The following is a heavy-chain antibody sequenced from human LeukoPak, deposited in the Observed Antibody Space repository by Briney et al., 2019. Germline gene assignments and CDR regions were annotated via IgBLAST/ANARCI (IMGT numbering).Heavy chain of an antibody. J-gene: IGHJ3*02. CDR2: INPNSGGT. D-gene: IGHD2-2*01. Sequence: ASVKDSRMASGYTFTGYYMHWVRQAPGQGVEWMGCINPNSGGTNYAQKFQGRVTMTRDTSITTAYMKLSRLISDDTAVYYCARDRGSYCSSTSCLDTFDIWGQGTMVTVYS. V-gene: IGHV1-2*02. CDR3: ARDRGSYCSSTSCLDTFDI. CDR1: GYTFTGYY.